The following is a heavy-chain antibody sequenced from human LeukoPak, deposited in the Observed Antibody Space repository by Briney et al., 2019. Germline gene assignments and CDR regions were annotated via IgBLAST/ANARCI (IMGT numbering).Heavy chain of an antibody. J-gene: IGHJ6*03. D-gene: IGHD6-6*01. Sequence: SVKVSCKASGGTFSSYTISWVRQAPGQGLEWMGRIIPILGIANYAQKFQGRVTITADKSTSTAYMELSSLRSEDTAVYYCARDSSSSLFDYYYYHMDVWGKGTTVTVSS. CDR2: IIPILGIA. CDR3: ARDSSSSLFDYYYYHMDV. CDR1: GGTFSSYT. V-gene: IGHV1-69*04.